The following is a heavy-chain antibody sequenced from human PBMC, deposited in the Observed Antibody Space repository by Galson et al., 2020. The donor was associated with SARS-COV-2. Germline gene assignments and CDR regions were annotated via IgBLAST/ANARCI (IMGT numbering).Heavy chain of an antibody. CDR1: GFTFSSSA. V-gene: IGHV3-30*04. Sequence: GGSLSLSCRASGFTFSSSAMHWVRQAPGKGLEWVAIISYDGTKRYNLDSVKGRFTISRDNSKNTLFLQMDSLTTEDTSVYYCARETDDYTSSWYDYWGQGTVVTVSS. D-gene: IGHD6-13*01. CDR3: ARETDDYTSSWYDY. J-gene: IGHJ4*02. CDR2: ISYDGTKR.